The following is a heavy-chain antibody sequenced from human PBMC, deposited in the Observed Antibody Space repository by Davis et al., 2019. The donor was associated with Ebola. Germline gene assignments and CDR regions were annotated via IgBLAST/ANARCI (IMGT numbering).Heavy chain of an antibody. CDR1: GFTFSSFG. CDR3: AKEGAWGNWYLDL. D-gene: IGHD3-16*01. CDR2: IGDNGRTT. V-gene: IGHV3-30*02. Sequence: GESLKISCEVSGFTFSSFGMHWVRQTPGKGLEWVAVIGDNGRTTFDADSATGRFTLSRDNFKNTLDLQMKSLRPEDTAGYYCAKEGAWGNWYLDLWGRGTLVTVSS. J-gene: IGHJ2*01.